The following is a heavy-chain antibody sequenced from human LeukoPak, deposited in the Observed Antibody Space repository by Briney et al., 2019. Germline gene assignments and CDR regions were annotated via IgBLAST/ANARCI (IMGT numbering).Heavy chain of an antibody. CDR3: ARASGCDY. CDR2: ISYDGSNE. J-gene: IGHJ4*02. CDR1: GFTFSSYA. V-gene: IGHV3-30-3*01. Sequence: PGGSLRLSCAASGFTFSSYAMHWVRQAPGKGLEWVAVISYDGSNEYYADSVKGRFTISRDNSKNTLYLQMNSLRAEDTAVYYCARASGCDYWGQGTLVTVSS.